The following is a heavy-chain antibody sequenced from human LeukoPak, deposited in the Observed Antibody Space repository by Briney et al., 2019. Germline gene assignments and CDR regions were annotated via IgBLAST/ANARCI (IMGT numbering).Heavy chain of an antibody. J-gene: IGHJ4*02. D-gene: IGHD2-2*02. CDR1: AFTFSTYW. Sequence: PGGSLRLSCAASAFTFSTYWMSWVRPAPGGGRGWVANIKQDGSEKYYVDSVKGRFTISRDNAKNLLYLQMNSLRAEDTAVYYCARDQGYCSSTSCYRGFDYWGQGTLVTVSS. CDR2: IKQDGSEK. V-gene: IGHV3-7*01. CDR3: ARDQGYCSSTSCYRGFDY.